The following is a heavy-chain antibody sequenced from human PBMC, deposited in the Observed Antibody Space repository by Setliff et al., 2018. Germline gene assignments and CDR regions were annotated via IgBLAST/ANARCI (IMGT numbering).Heavy chain of an antibody. V-gene: IGHV3-73*01. CDR2: IRGRTNTYAT. D-gene: IGHD1-26*01. Sequence: GGSLRLSCTGSDFTFSGFEIHWVRQSSGKGLEWVGRIRGRTNTYATAYGASVEGRFTISRDNAKNTLYLQMNSLRDEDTAVYYCARDRGSDSCRGCDYMDVWGKGTTVTVSS. J-gene: IGHJ6*03. CDR3: ARDRGSDSCRGCDYMDV. CDR1: DFTFSGFE.